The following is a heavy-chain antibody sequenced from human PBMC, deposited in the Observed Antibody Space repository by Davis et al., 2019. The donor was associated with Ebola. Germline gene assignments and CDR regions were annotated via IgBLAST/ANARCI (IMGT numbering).Heavy chain of an antibody. J-gene: IGHJ5*02. Sequence: ASVKVSCKASGYTFTNYGISWVRQAPGQGLEWMGRINPNSGGTNYAQKFQGRVTMTRDTSISTAYMELSRLRSDDTAVYYCARGLRTMIVVVMVNWFDPWGQGTLVTVSS. V-gene: IGHV1-2*06. CDR1: GYTFTNYG. CDR3: ARGLRTMIVVVMVNWFDP. CDR2: INPNSGGT. D-gene: IGHD3-22*01.